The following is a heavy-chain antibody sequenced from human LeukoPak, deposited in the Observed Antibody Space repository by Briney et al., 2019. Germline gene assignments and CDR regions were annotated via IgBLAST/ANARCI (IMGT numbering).Heavy chain of an antibody. CDR1: GFTFSSYG. Sequence: GGSLRLSCAASGFTFSSYGRHWVRQAPGKGLEWVAVISYGGSNKYYADSVKGRFTISRDNSMNTLYLQMNSLRAEDTAVYYCAKDRAGDYVFDYWGQGTLVTVSS. D-gene: IGHD4-17*01. CDR3: AKDRAGDYVFDY. V-gene: IGHV3-30*18. CDR2: ISYGGSNK. J-gene: IGHJ4*02.